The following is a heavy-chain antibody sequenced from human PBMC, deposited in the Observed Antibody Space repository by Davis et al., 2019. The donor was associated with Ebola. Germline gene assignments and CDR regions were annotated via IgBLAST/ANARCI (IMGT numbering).Heavy chain of an antibody. CDR3: ARGHTYGRWDDWFDP. D-gene: IGHD5-18*01. Sequence: ASVKVSCKASGYTFAAHYIHWVRQAPGQGLEWMGRINPNFGGKIYAQKFQDRVTMTIDMSINTAYMELDRLRSDDTAVYYCARGHTYGRWDDWFDPWGQGTLVTVSS. CDR2: INPNFGGK. V-gene: IGHV1-2*06. CDR1: GYTFAAHY. J-gene: IGHJ5*02.